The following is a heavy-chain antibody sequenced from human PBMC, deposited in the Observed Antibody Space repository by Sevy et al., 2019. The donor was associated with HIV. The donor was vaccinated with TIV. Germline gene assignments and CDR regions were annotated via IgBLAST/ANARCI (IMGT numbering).Heavy chain of an antibody. CDR2: ISGSGGST. CDR1: GFTFSSYA. V-gene: IGHV3-23*01. Sequence: GGCLRLSCAASGFTFSSYAMSWVRQAPGKGLEWVSAISGSGGSTYYSDAGKGRFTISKDNTKNRLYLQMNSLRAEDTAVYYCAKGLVLRLRELSTLYDYWGQGTLVTVSS. D-gene: IGHD3-16*02. J-gene: IGHJ4*02. CDR3: AKGLVLRLRELSTLYDY.